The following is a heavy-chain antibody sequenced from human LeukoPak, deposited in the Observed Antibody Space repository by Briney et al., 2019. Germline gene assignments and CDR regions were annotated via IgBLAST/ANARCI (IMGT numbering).Heavy chain of an antibody. V-gene: IGHV1-18*01. J-gene: IGHJ5*02. CDR3: AMGTVTTSWFDP. CDR2: ISAYNGNT. Sequence: RASVKVSCKASGYTLTSYGISWVRQAPGQGLEWMGWISAYNGNTNYAQKLQGRVTMTTDTSTSTAYMELRSLRSDDTAVYYCAMGTVTTSWFDPWGQGTLVTVSS. CDR1: GYTLTSYG. D-gene: IGHD4-11*01.